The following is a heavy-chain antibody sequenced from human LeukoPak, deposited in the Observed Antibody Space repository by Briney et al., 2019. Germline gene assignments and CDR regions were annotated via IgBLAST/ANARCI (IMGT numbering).Heavy chain of an antibody. CDR1: GFSFSDYY. V-gene: IGHV4-38-2*02. D-gene: IGHD3-22*01. J-gene: IGHJ4*02. Sequence: GSLRLSCVASGFSFSDYYMTWMRQTPGKGLEWIGSIYHSGSTYYNSSLKSRVTISVDTSKNQFSLKLSSVTAADTAVYYCARDFGRYYYDSSGQQTIDYWGQGTLVTVSS. CDR2: IYHSGST. CDR3: ARDFGRYYYDSSGQQTIDY.